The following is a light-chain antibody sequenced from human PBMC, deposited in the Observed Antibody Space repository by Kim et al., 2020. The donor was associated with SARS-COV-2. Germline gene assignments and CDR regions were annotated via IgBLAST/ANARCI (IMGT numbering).Light chain of an antibody. CDR2: DNV. Sequence: QKLTNTCCSRSSSDSAGYNVHWYQQLPGPAPQHLIYDNVNRPSGVAARLSGATAGATASLVITSLQEEEEVDYYCRSYDSSLSGGVFGGGTQLTVL. J-gene: IGLJ3*02. V-gene: IGLV1-40*03. CDR3: RSYDSSLSGGV. CDR1: SSSDSAGYN.